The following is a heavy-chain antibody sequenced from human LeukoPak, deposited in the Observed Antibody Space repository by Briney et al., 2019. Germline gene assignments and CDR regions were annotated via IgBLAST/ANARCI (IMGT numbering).Heavy chain of an antibody. D-gene: IGHD2-2*01. CDR1: GFTFDDYA. CDR2: ISYDGSNK. CDR3: ARTVVPAANPDY. V-gene: IGHV3-30-3*01. Sequence: GGSLRLSCAASGFTFDDYAMHWVRQAPGKGLEWVAVISYDGSNKYYADSVKGRFTISRDNSKNTLYLQMNSLRAEDTAVYYCARTVVPAANPDYWGQGTLVTVSS. J-gene: IGHJ4*02.